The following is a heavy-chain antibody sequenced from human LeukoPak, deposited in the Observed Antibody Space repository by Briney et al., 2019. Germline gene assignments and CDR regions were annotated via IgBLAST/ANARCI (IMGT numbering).Heavy chain of an antibody. Sequence: GRSLRLSCAASGFTFSSYGMHWVRQAPGKGLEWVAIISYDGSNKYYADSVQGRFTISRDNAKNSLYLQMNSLRAEDTAVYYCASYGSGSYYYYYGMDVWGQGTTVTVSS. CDR2: ISYDGSNK. J-gene: IGHJ6*02. CDR1: GFTFSSYG. CDR3: ASYGSGSYYYYYGMDV. V-gene: IGHV3-30*03. D-gene: IGHD3-10*01.